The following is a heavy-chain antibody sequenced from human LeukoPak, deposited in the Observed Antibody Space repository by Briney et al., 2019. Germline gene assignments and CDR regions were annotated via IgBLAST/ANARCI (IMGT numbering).Heavy chain of an antibody. D-gene: IGHD2-2*01. Sequence: GRSLRLSCEASGFTFSTYGMHWVRQAPGKGLEWITLIPYDGSNKYYADSVKGRFTISRDNSKNTLYLQMNSLRAEDTAVYYCSTLYVVVLPGATQGMYNWFDPWGQGTVVTVSS. CDR2: IPYDGSNK. CDR3: STLYVVVLPGATQGMYNWFDP. CDR1: GFTFSTYG. V-gene: IGHV3-30*03. J-gene: IGHJ5*02.